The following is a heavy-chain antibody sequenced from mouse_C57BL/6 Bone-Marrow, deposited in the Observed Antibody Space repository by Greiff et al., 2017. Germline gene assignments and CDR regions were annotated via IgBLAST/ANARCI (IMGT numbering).Heavy chain of an antibody. V-gene: IGHV1-81*01. D-gene: IGHD2-4*01. Sequence: LVESGAELARPGASVKLSCKASGYTFTSYGISWVKQRTGQGLEWIGEIYPRSGNTYYNEKFKGKATLTADKSSSTAYMELRSLTSEDSAVYFCAKESDYSFAYWGQGTLVTVSA. J-gene: IGHJ3*01. CDR3: AKESDYSFAY. CDR1: GYTFTSYG. CDR2: IYPRSGNT.